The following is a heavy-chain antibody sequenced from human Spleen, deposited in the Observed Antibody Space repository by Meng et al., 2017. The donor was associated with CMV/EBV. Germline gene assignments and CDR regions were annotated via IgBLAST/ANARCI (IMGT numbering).Heavy chain of an antibody. CDR1: SFISNNW. V-gene: IGHV4-4*02. CDR2: IYYSGST. D-gene: IGHD2-2*01. J-gene: IGHJ4*02. Sequence: SFISNNWWSWVRQPPGKGLEWIGEIYYSGSTKFNPSLKSRVPMSVDKSKNQFSLNVTSVTAADTAVYYCARGYCRSSSCYRGGNFDSWGQGTLVTVSS. CDR3: ARGYCRSSSCYRGGNFDS.